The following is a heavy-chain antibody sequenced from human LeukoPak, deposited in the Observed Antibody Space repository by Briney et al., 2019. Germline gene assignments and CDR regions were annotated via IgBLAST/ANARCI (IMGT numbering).Heavy chain of an antibody. CDR2: IYTSGST. D-gene: IGHD4-11*01. J-gene: IGHJ6*03. CDR3: ARDITYSNYPGYYYYYYMDV. V-gene: IGHV4-4*07. Sequence: SETLSLTCTVSGGSISSYYWSWIRRPAGKGLEWIGRIYTSGSTNYNPSLKSRVTMSVDTSKNQFSLKLSSVTAADTAVYYCARDITYSNYPGYYYYYYMDVWGKGTTVTVSS. CDR1: GGSISSYY.